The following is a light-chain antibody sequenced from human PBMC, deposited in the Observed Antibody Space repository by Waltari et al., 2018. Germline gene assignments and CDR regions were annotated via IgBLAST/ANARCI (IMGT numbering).Light chain of an antibody. CDR3: QTGGHGTWV. CDR1: SGHSSNI. V-gene: IGLV4-69*01. CDR2: VNSDGSH. Sequence: QLVLTQSPSASASLGASVKLTCPLSSGHSSNIIAWHQQQPEKGPRYFMKVNSDGSHTKGDEIPDRFSGPSSGAERYLTISSVQSEDEADYYCQTGGHGTWVFGGGTKLTVL. J-gene: IGLJ3*02.